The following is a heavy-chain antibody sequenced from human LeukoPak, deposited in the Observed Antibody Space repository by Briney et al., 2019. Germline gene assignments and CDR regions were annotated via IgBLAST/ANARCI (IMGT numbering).Heavy chain of an antibody. J-gene: IGHJ4*02. CDR2: IHRSGST. CDR3: AREIVGGFNPGAY. D-gene: IGHD1-14*01. Sequence: SETLSLTCTVSPDSTTGNFWSWVRQPPGKGLEWIGEIHRSGSTNYNPSLQSRVTISIDRSKNQIALELSSVTAADTAVYYCAREIVGGFNPGAYWGQGTLVTVSS. CDR1: PDSTTGNF. V-gene: IGHV4-4*02.